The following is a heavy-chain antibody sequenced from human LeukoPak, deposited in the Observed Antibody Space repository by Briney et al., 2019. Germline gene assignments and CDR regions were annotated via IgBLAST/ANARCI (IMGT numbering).Heavy chain of an antibody. CDR3: ARDNSGSLDY. Sequence: KGVESLKISCKGSGYRFSRYWIAWVRQMPGKGLEWMGIIYPGDSDTRYSPSFQGQVTISADKSISTAYLQWSSLKASDTAMYYCARDNSGSLDYWGQGALVTVSS. V-gene: IGHV5-51*01. CDR1: GYRFSRYW. D-gene: IGHD6-19*01. J-gene: IGHJ4*02. CDR2: IYPGDSDT.